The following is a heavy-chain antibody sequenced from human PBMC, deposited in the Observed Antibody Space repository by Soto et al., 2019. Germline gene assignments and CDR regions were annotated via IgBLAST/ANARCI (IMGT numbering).Heavy chain of an antibody. J-gene: IGHJ4*02. CDR3: AREGNYYDSSGYYYGYFDY. Sequence: PGGSLRLSCAASGFTFSSYSMNWVRQAPGKGLEWVSYISSSSSTIYYADSVKGRFTISRDNAKNSLYLQMNSLRDEDTAVYYCAREGNYYDSSGYYYGYFDYWGQGTLVTVSS. V-gene: IGHV3-48*02. CDR2: ISSSSSTI. D-gene: IGHD3-22*01. CDR1: GFTFSSYS.